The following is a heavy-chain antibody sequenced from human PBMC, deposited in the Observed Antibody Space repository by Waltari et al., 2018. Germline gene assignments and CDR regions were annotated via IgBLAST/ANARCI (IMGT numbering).Heavy chain of an antibody. CDR1: GFTFSNSE. CDR2: ISNSGSTT. CDR3: ARPSTEYYYYYYYMDV. J-gene: IGHJ6*03. V-gene: IGHV3-48*03. Sequence: EVQVVESGGGLVQPGGSLRLSCVASGFTFSNSEMNWVRQAPGKGLEWVSYISNSGSTTYYADSVKGRFTISRDNAKNSLYLHMDSLRAEDTAVYYCARPSTEYYYYYYYMDVWGKGTTVTVS.